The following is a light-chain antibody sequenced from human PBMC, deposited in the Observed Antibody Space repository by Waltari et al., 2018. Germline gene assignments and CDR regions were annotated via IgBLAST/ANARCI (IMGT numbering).Light chain of an antibody. Sequence: DIQLTQSPSFLSASVGDRVTITCRASQGVGTYLAWYQQSPGKAPKLLIYAASILLRGVPSRYSGRGSGTEFTLTISSLQPEDFATDYCQHLNSYPYTFGQGTKLEIE. CDR1: QGVGTY. J-gene: IGKJ2*01. CDR3: QHLNSYPYT. V-gene: IGKV1-9*01. CDR2: AAS.